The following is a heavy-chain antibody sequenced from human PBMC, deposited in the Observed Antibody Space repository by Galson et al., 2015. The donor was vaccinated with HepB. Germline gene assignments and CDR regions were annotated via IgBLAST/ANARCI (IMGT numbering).Heavy chain of an antibody. CDR1: GFSLSNTW. CDR2: IRSDAHGGTA. Sequence: SLRLSCAASGFSLSNTWMSWVRQAPGKGLEWVGRIRSDAHGGTADYAAPVKGRFTISRDNSKNTLYLQMNSLRAEDTAVYYCAKRGYSYGTPQLFDLWGRGTLVTVSS. CDR3: AKRGYSYGTPQLFDL. J-gene: IGHJ2*01. V-gene: IGHV3-15*01. D-gene: IGHD5-18*01.